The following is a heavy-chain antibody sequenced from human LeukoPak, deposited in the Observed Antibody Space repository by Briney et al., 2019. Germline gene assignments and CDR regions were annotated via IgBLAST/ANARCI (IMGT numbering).Heavy chain of an antibody. CDR1: GFTFSGSA. D-gene: IGHD2-2*01. Sequence: GGSLRLSCAASGFTFSGSAMHWVRRASGKGLEWVGRIRSKANSYATAYAASVKGRFTISRDDSKNTAYLQMNSLKTEDTAVYYCTQRVYCSSTSCYSDYYYGMDVWGQGTTVTVSS. CDR3: TQRVYCSSTSCYSDYYYGMDV. J-gene: IGHJ6*02. V-gene: IGHV3-73*01. CDR2: IRSKANSYAT.